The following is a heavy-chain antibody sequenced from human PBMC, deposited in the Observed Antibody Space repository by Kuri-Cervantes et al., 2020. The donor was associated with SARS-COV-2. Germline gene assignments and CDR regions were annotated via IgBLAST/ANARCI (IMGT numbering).Heavy chain of an antibody. J-gene: IGHJ6*02. D-gene: IGHD1-26*01. CDR1: GFDFKIYA. CDR3: ASEVIPNPSEKYAYYGLDV. CDR2: IYGSGERT. Sequence: GESLKISCTASGFDFKIYAMSWVRQAPGKGLEWVSSIYGSGERTYYADSVKGRFTVSRDNLRNTLYLEMNSLRAEDTAVYYCASEVIPNPSEKYAYYGLDVWGQGTTVTVSS. V-gene: IGHV3-23*01.